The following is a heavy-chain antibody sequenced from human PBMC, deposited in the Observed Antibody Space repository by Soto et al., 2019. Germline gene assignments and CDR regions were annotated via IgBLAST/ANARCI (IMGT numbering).Heavy chain of an antibody. CDR2: FDPEDGET. Sequence: ASLKGSRKVSGITPPVFFLRWVGKAPGKGLEWMGGFDPEDGETIYAQKFQGRVTMTEDTSTDTAYMELSSLRSEDTAVYYCATVGNSGYDLGAFDIWGQGTMVTVSS. CDR1: GITPPVFF. V-gene: IGHV1-24*01. CDR3: ATVGNSGYDLGAFDI. D-gene: IGHD5-12*01. J-gene: IGHJ3*02.